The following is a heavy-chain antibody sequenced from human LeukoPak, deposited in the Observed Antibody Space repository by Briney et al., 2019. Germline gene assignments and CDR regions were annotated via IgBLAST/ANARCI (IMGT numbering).Heavy chain of an antibody. CDR1: GGTFSSYA. CDR2: IIPIFGTA. Sequence: SVKVSCKASGGTFSSYAISWVRQAPGQGLERMGGIIPIFGTANYAQKFQGRVTITADESTSTAYMELSSLRSEDTAVYYCARDRCSGGSCLTNWFDPWGQGTLVTVSS. D-gene: IGHD2-15*01. CDR3: ARDRCSGGSCLTNWFDP. V-gene: IGHV1-69*13. J-gene: IGHJ5*02.